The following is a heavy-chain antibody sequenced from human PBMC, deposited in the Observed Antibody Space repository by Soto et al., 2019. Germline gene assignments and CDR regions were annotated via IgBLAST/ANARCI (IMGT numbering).Heavy chain of an antibody. Sequence: GGSLRLSCAASGFTFSSYAMSWVRQAPGKGLEWVSAISGSGGSTYYADSVKGRFTISRDNSKNTLYLQMNSLRAEDTAVYYCAKDPRLPPRVNWFDPWGQGTLVTVSS. CDR1: GFTFSSYA. CDR3: AKDPRLPPRVNWFDP. CDR2: ISGSGGST. D-gene: IGHD2-15*01. J-gene: IGHJ5*02. V-gene: IGHV3-23*01.